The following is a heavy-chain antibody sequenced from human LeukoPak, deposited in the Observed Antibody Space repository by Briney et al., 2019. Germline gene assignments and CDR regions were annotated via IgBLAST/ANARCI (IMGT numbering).Heavy chain of an antibody. CDR2: ISYDGSNE. J-gene: IGHJ3*02. D-gene: IGHD1-14*01. V-gene: IGHV3-30*04. CDR3: ARGLNNRKSGRRFDVFEI. CDR1: GFTFSSYV. Sequence: GGSLRLSCAASGFTFSSYVMHWVRQAPGKGLEWVAIISYDGSNEYYADSVKGRFTISRDNSKNTLYLQMNSLRAADTAVYYCARGLNNRKSGRRFDVFEIWGQGTMVTVSS.